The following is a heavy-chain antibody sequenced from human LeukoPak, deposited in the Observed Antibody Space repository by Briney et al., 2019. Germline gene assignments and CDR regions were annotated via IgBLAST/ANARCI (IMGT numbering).Heavy chain of an antibody. J-gene: IGHJ6*02. D-gene: IGHD2-2*01. CDR1: GYTFTGYY. CDR2: INPNSGGT. V-gene: IGHV1-2*02. CDR3: ARDRRGYCSSTSCYGAMDV. Sequence: ASVKVSCKASGYTFTGYYMHWVRQAPGQGLEWMGWINPNSGGTNYAQKFQGRVTMTRDTSISTAYMELRSLRSDDTAVYYCARDRRGYCSSTSCYGAMDVWGQGTTVTVSS.